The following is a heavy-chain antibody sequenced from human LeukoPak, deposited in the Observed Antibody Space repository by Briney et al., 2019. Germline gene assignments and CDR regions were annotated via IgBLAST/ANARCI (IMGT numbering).Heavy chain of an antibody. CDR1: GYTFTGYY. Sequence: ASAKVCCKASGYTFTGYYMHWVRQAPGQGLEWMGWINPNSGGTNYAQKFQGRVTMTRDTSISTAYMELSRLRSDDTAVYYCARAGITMVRGVINRNGFDYWGQGTLVTVSS. D-gene: IGHD3-10*01. V-gene: IGHV1-2*02. CDR3: ARAGITMVRGVINRNGFDY. CDR2: INPNSGGT. J-gene: IGHJ4*02.